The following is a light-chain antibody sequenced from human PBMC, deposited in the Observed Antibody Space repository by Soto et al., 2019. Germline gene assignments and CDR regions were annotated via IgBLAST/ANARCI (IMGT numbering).Light chain of an antibody. J-gene: IGKJ3*01. CDR1: RPSDGNY. V-gene: IGKV3-20*01. CDR2: SAS. Sequence: PGERPTLSCRASRPSDGNYFAACHQHPAQQARLLLHSASTRAPGIPDRFSASGAATDFSPTISSLEPADSAVYYCQQYSASPRTFGPGTKVDIK. CDR3: QQYSASPRT.